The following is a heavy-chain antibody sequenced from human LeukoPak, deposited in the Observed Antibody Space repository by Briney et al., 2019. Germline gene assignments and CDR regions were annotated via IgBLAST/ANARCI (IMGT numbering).Heavy chain of an antibody. CDR3: AREIPEYNWNGPEVDY. D-gene: IGHD1-1*01. Sequence: SETLSLTCTVSGGSISSGDYYWSWIRQPPGKGLEWIGYIYYSGSTYYNPSLKSRVTISVDTSKNQFSLKLSSVTAADTAVYYCAREIPEYNWNGPEVDYWGQGTLVTVSS. J-gene: IGHJ4*02. CDR2: IYYSGST. V-gene: IGHV4-30-4*08. CDR1: GGSISSGDYY.